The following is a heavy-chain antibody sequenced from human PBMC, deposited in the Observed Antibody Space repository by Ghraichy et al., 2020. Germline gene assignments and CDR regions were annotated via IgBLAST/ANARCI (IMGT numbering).Heavy chain of an antibody. CDR2: IYSGGST. D-gene: IGHD3-10*01. CDR3: TTGPFYGSGR. CDR1: GFTVSNNY. J-gene: IGHJ4*02. V-gene: IGHV3-53*01. Sequence: GGSLRLSCAASGFTVSNNYMDWVRQAPGKGLEWVSLIYSGGSTKYADSVKGRFTVSRDNSKNTLYLHMNTLRAEDTAVYYCTTGPFYGSGRWGQGTLVTVSS.